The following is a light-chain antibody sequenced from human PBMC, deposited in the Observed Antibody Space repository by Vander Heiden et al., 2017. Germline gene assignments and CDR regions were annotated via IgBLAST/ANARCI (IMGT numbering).Light chain of an antibody. CDR3: SSYAASNNFEV. CDR2: EVN. J-gene: IGLJ2*01. CDR1: SNDVGGYNY. V-gene: IGLV2-8*01. Sequence: QSALTQPPSASGSPGQSVTISCTGTSNDVGGYNYVSWYQQHPGKAPNLMIYEVNKRPSGVPDRFSGSKSGNTASLTVSGLQAEDEADYYCSSYAASNNFEVFGGGTKLTVL.